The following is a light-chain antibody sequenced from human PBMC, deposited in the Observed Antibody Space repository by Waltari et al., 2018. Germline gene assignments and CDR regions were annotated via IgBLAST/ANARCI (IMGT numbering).Light chain of an antibody. CDR1: RHRRFF. CDR2: GDT. Sequence: SSELTQDHAMSVAPGQTVTITCHGDRHRRFFARWYQQRPGQAPFLVAYGDTNRPSGIPDRFSGSTSGGTAFLTITGAQADDEAVYFCHSRDTTSTRVFGGGTRLTV. V-gene: IGLV3-19*01. J-gene: IGLJ2*01. CDR3: HSRDTTSTRV.